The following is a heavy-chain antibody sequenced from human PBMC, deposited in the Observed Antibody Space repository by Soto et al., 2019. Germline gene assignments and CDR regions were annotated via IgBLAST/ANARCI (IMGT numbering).Heavy chain of an antibody. Sequence: SVKVSCKASGFTFTSSAVQWVRQARGQRLEWIGWIVVGSGNTNYAQKFQERVTITRDMSTSTAYMELSSLRSEDTAVYYCAAGQSTIAAAGISDYWGQGTLVTVS. CDR2: IVVGSGNT. CDR3: AAGQSTIAAAGISDY. V-gene: IGHV1-58*01. CDR1: GFTFTSSA. D-gene: IGHD6-13*01. J-gene: IGHJ4*02.